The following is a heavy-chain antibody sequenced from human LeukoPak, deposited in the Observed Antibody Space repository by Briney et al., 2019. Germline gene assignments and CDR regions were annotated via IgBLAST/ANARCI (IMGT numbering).Heavy chain of an antibody. D-gene: IGHD2-2*01. CDR1: GATFSTYD. CDR3: ATPYYQPFAT. J-gene: IGHJ5*02. V-gene: IGHV4-59*01. Sequence: PSETLSLTCTVSGATFSTYDMGWVRQSPGKGLEWIGYVSDTGKTDSNPSLKNRLTISLYMSKKQFTLRLRSVTTADSSVYYCATPYYQPFATWGPGILVTVSS. CDR2: VSDTGKT.